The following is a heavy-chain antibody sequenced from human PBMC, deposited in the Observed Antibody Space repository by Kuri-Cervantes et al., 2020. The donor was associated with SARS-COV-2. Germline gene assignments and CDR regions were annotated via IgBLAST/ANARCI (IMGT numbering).Heavy chain of an antibody. V-gene: IGHV3-30*18. CDR2: ISYDGSNK. D-gene: IGHD3-10*01. J-gene: IGHJ4*02. CDR3: AKMGPYGSGSLDY. CDR1: GFTFSSYG. Sequence: SLKISCAASGFTFSSYGMHWVRQAPGKGLEWVAVISYDGSNKYYADSVKGRFTISRDNSKNTLYLQMNSLRAEDTAVYYCAKMGPYGSGSLDYWGQGTLVTVSS.